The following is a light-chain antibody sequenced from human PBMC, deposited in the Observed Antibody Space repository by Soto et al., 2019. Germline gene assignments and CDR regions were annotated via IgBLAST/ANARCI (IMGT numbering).Light chain of an antibody. CDR2: SNH. CDR1: SSNIGSNS. V-gene: IGLV1-44*01. Sequence: QSVLTQPPSASGTPGQTVTISCSGSSSNIGSNSVNWFQHLPGAVPKLLIFSNHQRPSGVPDRFSGSKSGTPASLAISGLQTEDEADYYCSAWDDSLVVVFGGGTKVTVL. CDR3: SAWDDSLVVV. J-gene: IGLJ2*01.